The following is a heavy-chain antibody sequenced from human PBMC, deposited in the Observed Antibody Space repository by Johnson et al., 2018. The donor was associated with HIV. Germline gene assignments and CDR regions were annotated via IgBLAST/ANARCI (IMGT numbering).Heavy chain of an antibody. CDR3: ARLPSGYSRDAFDI. D-gene: IGHD5-18*01. J-gene: IGHJ3*02. Sequence: QMQLVESGGGVVQPGRSLRLSCAASGFTFSSYAMHWVRQAPGKGLEWVAVISYDGNNKYYADSVKGRFSISRDNSKNTLYLQMNSLRPEDTAIYYCARLPSGYSRDAFDIWGQGTMVTVSS. CDR1: GFTFSSYA. CDR2: ISYDGNNK. V-gene: IGHV3-30*04.